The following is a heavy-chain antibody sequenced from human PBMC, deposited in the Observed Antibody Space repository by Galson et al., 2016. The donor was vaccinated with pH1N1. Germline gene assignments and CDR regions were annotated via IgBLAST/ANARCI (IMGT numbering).Heavy chain of an antibody. V-gene: IGHV3-74*01. Sequence: FLRLSCAASGFPFSSHWFYWVRQAPGKGLVWVSRIKSDASKIYYADFVRGRFTISRDNAKDTVFLEMNSLRVEDTAVYYCARGLLSENDVGMDVWGQGTTVIVS. D-gene: IGHD1-1*01. J-gene: IGHJ6*02. CDR3: ARGLLSENDVGMDV. CDR1: GFPFSSHW. CDR2: IKSDASKI.